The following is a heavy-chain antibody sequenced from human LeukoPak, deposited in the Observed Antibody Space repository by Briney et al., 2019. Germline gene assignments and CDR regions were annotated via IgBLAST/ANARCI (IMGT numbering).Heavy chain of an antibody. CDR1: GGSISSSSYY. CDR3: AREYDGVVDY. V-gene: IGHV4-39*07. CDR2: IYYSGST. Sequence: SETLSLTCTVSGGSISSSSYYWGWIRQPPGKGLEWIGSIYYSGSTYYNPSLKSRVTISVDTSKNQFSLKLSSVTAADTAVYYCAREYDGVVDYWGQGTLVTVSS. D-gene: IGHD3-3*01. J-gene: IGHJ4*02.